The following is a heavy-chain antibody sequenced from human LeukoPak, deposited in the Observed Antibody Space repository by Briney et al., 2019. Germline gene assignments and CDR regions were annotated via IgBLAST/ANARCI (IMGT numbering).Heavy chain of an antibody. CDR3: ARWIPEGMEEEASVLKHPEYCSGGSCYGYDWFDP. D-gene: IGHD2-15*01. J-gene: IGHJ5*02. V-gene: IGHV4-4*07. CDR1: GGSISSYY. CDR2: IYTSGST. Sequence: SETLSLTCTVSGGSISSYYWSWIRQPAGKGLEWIGRIYTSGSTNYNPSLKSRVTMSVDTSKNQFSLKLSSVTAADTAVYYCARWIPEGMEEEASVLKHPEYCSGGSCYGYDWFDPWGQGTLVTVSS.